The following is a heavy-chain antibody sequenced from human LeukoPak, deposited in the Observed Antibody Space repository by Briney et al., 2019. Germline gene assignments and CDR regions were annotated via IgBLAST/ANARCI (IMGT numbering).Heavy chain of an antibody. V-gene: IGHV3-23*01. CDR1: GFTFSSYG. Sequence: GGSLRLSCAASGFTFSSYGMSWVRQAPGKGLEWVSAISGSGGSTYYADSVKGRFTISRDNSKNTLYLQMNSLRAEDTAMYYCARAEGGSYPSFSFDYWGQGTLVAVSS. CDR3: ARAEGGSYPSFSFDY. J-gene: IGHJ4*02. CDR2: ISGSGGST. D-gene: IGHD2-15*01.